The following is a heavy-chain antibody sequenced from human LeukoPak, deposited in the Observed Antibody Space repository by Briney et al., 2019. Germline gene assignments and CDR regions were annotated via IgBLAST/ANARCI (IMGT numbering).Heavy chain of an antibody. J-gene: IGHJ4*02. CDR2: INSDGTST. V-gene: IGHV3-74*01. D-gene: IGHD6-6*01. Sequence: GGSLRLSCAASGFTFSWYWMDWVRQAPEKGLVWVSRINSDGTSTTYADSVKGRFTISRDNAKSTLYLQMSSLRAEDTAVYYCARDLRSSSPRFDYWGQGILVTVSS. CDR1: GFTFSWYW. CDR3: ARDLRSSSPRFDY.